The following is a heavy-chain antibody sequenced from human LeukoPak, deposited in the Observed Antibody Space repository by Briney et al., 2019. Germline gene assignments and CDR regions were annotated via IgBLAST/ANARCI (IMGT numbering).Heavy chain of an antibody. Sequence: GGSLRLSCAASGFTFSRYAMSWVRQAPGKGLEWVSAISGSGGRTYYADSVKGRFTISRDNSKNTLYLQMNSLRAEDTAVYYCAKDSPRVYGVSGEVQVMDVWGQGTTVTVSS. D-gene: IGHD4-17*01. J-gene: IGHJ6*02. CDR2: ISGSGGRT. CDR3: AKDSPRVYGVSGEVQVMDV. CDR1: GFTFSRYA. V-gene: IGHV3-23*01.